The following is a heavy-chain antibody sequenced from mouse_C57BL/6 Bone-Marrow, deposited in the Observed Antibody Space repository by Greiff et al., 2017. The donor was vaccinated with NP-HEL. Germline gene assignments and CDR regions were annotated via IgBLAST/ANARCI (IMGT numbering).Heavy chain of an antibody. CDR1: GYTFTSYW. V-gene: IGHV1-69*01. CDR3: ARSGGYYPYYAMDY. Sequence: VQLQQPGAELVMPGASVKLSCKASGYTFTSYWMHWVKQRPGQGLEWIGEIDPSDSYTNYNQKFKSKSTLTVDKSSSTAYMQLSSLTSEDSAVYYCARSGGYYPYYAMDYWGQGTSVTVSS. J-gene: IGHJ4*01. D-gene: IGHD2-3*01. CDR2: IDPSDSYT.